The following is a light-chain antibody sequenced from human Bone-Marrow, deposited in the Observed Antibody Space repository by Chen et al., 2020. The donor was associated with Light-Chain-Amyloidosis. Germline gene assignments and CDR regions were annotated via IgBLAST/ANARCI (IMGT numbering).Light chain of an antibody. CDR3: QSYQGSSQGV. CDR1: SGSIATNY. Sequence: NFMLTQPHSASASPGKTVIISCTRRSGSIATNYVQWYQQRPGSSPTTVIYEDDQRPSGVPDRFSGSIDRSSNSASLTISGLKTEDEADYYCQSYQGSSQGVFGGGTKLTVL. V-gene: IGLV6-57*01. J-gene: IGLJ3*02. CDR2: EDD.